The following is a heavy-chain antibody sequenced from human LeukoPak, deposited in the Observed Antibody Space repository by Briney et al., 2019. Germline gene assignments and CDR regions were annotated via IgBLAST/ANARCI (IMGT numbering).Heavy chain of an antibody. CDR2: IYYSGST. Sequence: KPSETLSLTCTVSGGPISGSSYYWGWIRQPPGKGLEWIGSIYYSGSTYYNPSLKSRVTISVDTSKNQFSLKLNSVTAADMAVYYCARQGYSGTWYSADPWGQGTLVTVSS. J-gene: IGHJ5*02. CDR3: ARQGYSGTWYSADP. D-gene: IGHD6-13*01. CDR1: GGPISGSSYY. V-gene: IGHV4-39*01.